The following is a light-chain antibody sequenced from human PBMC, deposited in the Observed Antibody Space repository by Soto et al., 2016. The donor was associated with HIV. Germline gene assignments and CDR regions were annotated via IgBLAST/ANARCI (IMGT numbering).Light chain of an antibody. CDR3: QQYDRFPWT. CDR2: RAS. Sequence: DIQMTQSPSSLSASVGDRVTITCRASQSVTRWLAWFQKKPGQVPKLLIYRASSLKSGAPSRFSGSGSGTEFSLTISGLQSDDSATYYCQQYDRFPWTFGQG. V-gene: IGKV1-5*03. CDR1: QSVTRW. J-gene: IGKJ1*01.